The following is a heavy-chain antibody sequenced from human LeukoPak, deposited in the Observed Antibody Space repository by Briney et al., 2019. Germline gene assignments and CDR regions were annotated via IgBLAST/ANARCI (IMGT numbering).Heavy chain of an antibody. CDR3: ARLRSPTDY. D-gene: IGHD3-10*01. CDR1: GFTFSDFE. Sequence: PGGSLRLSCAVSGFTFSDFEMNWVRQAPGKGPEWISYIGSSGSTTYYADSVKGRFTISRDNSKNSLFLQMNSLRAKDTGVYYCARLRSPTDYWGQGTLVTVSS. V-gene: IGHV3-48*03. J-gene: IGHJ4*02. CDR2: IGSSGSTT.